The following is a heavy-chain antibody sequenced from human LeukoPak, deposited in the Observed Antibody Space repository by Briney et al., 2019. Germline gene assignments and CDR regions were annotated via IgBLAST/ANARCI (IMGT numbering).Heavy chain of an antibody. CDR3: ARQLMIDYYYYYYYMDV. D-gene: IGHD3-22*01. V-gene: IGHV4-34*01. CDR2: INHSGST. J-gene: IGHJ6*03. Sequence: PSETLSLTCAVYGGSFSGYYWSWIRQPPGKGLEWIGEINHSGSTNYNPSLKSRVTISIDTSKNQLSLKLSSVTAADTAVYYCARQLMIDYYYYYYYMDVWGRGTTVTISS. CDR1: GGSFSGYY.